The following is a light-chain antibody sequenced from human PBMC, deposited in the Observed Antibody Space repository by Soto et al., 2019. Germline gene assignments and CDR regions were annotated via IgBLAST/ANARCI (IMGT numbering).Light chain of an antibody. Sequence: QPALTQPRSVSGSPGQSVTISCTGTSSDIGGYNYVSWYQQHPDKAPKVIIYDVTDRPSGVPDRFSGSKSGNTASLSISGLQAEDEADYYCCSYAGGYTYGVFGGGTKLTVL. CDR3: CSYAGGYTYGV. J-gene: IGLJ3*02. CDR1: SSDIGGYNY. CDR2: DVT. V-gene: IGLV2-11*01.